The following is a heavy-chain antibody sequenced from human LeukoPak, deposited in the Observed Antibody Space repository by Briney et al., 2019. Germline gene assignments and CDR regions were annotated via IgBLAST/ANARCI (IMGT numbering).Heavy chain of an antibody. V-gene: IGHV1-69*13. CDR2: IIPIFGTA. Sequence: SVKVSCKASGGTFSSYAISWVRQAPGQGLEWMGGIIPIFGTANYAQKFQGRVTITADESTSTAYMELSSLRSEDTAVYYCARDRDWAGYSYGFYYWGQGTLVAVSS. CDR3: ARDRDWAGYSYGFYY. J-gene: IGHJ4*02. CDR1: GGTFSSYA. D-gene: IGHD5-18*01.